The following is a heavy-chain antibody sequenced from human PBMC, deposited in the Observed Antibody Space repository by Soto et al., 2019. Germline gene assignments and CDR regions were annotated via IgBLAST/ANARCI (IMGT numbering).Heavy chain of an antibody. CDR1: GFTFDDYT. CDR2: ISWDGGST. J-gene: IGHJ4*02. D-gene: IGHD3-3*01. V-gene: IGHV3-43*01. CDR3: AKERGLGVVPYFDY. Sequence: EVQLVESGGVVVQPGGSLRLSCAASGFTFDDYTMHWVRQAPGKGLEWVALISWDGGSTYYADSVKGRFTISRDNSKNSLYLQMNSLRTEETALYYCAKERGLGVVPYFDYWGPGTRVHGSS.